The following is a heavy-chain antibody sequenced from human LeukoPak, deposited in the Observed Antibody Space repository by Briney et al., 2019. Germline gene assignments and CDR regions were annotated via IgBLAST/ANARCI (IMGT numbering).Heavy chain of an antibody. J-gene: IGHJ3*02. CDR1: GFTVSSNY. D-gene: IGHD1-1*01. CDR3: ARGETGTTTDAFDI. Sequence: GGSLRLSCAASGFTVSSNYMSWVRQAPGKGLEWVSSISSSSSYIYYADSVKGRFTISRDNAKNSLYLQMNSLRAEDTAVYYCARGETGTTTDAFDIWGQGTMVTVSS. V-gene: IGHV3-21*01. CDR2: ISSSSSYI.